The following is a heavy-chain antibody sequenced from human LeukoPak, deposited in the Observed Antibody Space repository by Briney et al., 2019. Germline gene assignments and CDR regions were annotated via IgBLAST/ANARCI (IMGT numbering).Heavy chain of an antibody. CDR2: ISSSSGTI. D-gene: IGHD4-17*01. J-gene: IGHJ4*02. V-gene: IGHV3-48*02. CDR1: GFTFSGYS. CDR3: ARDLRTTVTTPRTQD. Sequence: GGSLRLSCAASGFTFSGYSMNWVRQAPGKGLEWVSYISSSSGTIYYADSVKGRFTISRDNAKNSLYLQMNSLRDEDTAVYYCARDLRTTVTTPRTQDWGQGTLVTVSS.